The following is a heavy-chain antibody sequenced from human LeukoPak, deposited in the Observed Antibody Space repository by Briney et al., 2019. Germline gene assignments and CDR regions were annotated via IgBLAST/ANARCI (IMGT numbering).Heavy chain of an antibody. CDR3: AREKAETYYYGSGRRYYFDY. Sequence: PGGSLRLSCAASGFTVSSNYMSWVRQAPGKGLEWVSVIYSGGSTYYADSVKGRFTISRDNSKNTLYLQMNSLRAGDTAVYYCAREKAETYYYGSGRRYYFDYWGQGTLVTVSS. J-gene: IGHJ4*02. D-gene: IGHD3-10*01. CDR1: GFTVSSNY. V-gene: IGHV3-53*01. CDR2: IYSGGST.